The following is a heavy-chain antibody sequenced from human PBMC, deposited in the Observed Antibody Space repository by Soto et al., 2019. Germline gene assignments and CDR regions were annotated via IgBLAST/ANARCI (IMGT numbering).Heavy chain of an antibody. CDR2: ITHSGSA. D-gene: IGHD3-10*02. J-gene: IGHJ4*02. CDR1: GGSFSGYY. CDR3: ARSSVRGWSC. Sequence: QVQLQQWGAGLLKPSETLSLTCAVYGGSFSGYYWTWIRQPPGKGLEWIGEITHSGSANYNPSLKSRVTISVDTSKNQFSLNLNSVTAADTAVYYCARSSVRGWSCWGQGTLVTVSS. V-gene: IGHV4-34*01.